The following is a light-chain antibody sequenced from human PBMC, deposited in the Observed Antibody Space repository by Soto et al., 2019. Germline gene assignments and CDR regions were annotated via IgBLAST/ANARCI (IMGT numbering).Light chain of an antibody. CDR3: QQFKSYPLT. CDR1: QGISSA. CDR2: DAS. V-gene: IGKV1-13*02. Sequence: AIQLTQSPSSLSASVGDRVIITCRASQGISSALAWYQQKPGKPPKVLIYDASSLESGVPSRFSGSGSGTDFTLTISSRQPEDFATYYCQQFKSYPLTFGGGTKVEI. J-gene: IGKJ4*01.